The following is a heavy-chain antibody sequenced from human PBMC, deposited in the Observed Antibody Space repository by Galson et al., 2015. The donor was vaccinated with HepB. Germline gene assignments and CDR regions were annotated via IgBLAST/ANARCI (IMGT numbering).Heavy chain of an antibody. CDR2: ISWNSGSI. V-gene: IGHV3-9*01. CDR1: GFTFDDYA. Sequence: LRLSCAASGFTFDDYAMHWVRQAPGKGLEWVSGISWNSGSIGYADSVKGRFTISRDNAKNSLYLQMNSLRAEDTALYYCAKDRLYEGFHWFDPWGQGTLVTVSS. CDR3: AKDRLYEGFHWFDP. D-gene: IGHD3-16*02. J-gene: IGHJ5*02.